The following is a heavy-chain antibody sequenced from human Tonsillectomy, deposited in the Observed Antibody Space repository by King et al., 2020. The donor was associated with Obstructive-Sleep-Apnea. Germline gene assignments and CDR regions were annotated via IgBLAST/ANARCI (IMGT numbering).Heavy chain of an antibody. Sequence: LQLQESGPGLVKPSETLSLTCTVSGGSISSSSYYWGWIRQPPGKGLEWIGSIYYSGSTYYNPSLKSRVTISVDTSKNQFSLKLSSVTAADTAVYYCARVVGDTMVRGEDYYYGMDVWGQGTTVTVSS. CDR3: ARVVGDTMVRGEDYYYGMDV. CDR2: IYYSGST. V-gene: IGHV4-39*07. D-gene: IGHD3-10*01. CDR1: GGSISSSSYY. J-gene: IGHJ6*02.